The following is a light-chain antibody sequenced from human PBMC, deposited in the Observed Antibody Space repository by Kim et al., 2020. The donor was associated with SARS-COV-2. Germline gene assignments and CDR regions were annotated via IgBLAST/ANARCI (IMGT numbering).Light chain of an antibody. J-gene: IGLJ2*01. CDR2: EDN. V-gene: IGLV6-57*03. Sequence: GKTVTTPCTRSSGSIAGNSVQWYQQRPGSAPTTVIYEDNQRPSGVPDRFSGSIDSSSNSASLTISGLKTEDEADYYCQSFDSSNQVFGGGTQLTVL. CDR1: SGSIAGNS. CDR3: QSFDSSNQV.